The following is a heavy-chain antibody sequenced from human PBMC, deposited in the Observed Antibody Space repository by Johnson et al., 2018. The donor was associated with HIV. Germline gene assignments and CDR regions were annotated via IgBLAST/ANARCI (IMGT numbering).Heavy chain of an antibody. CDR3: VRRFYDSSAFDI. V-gene: IGHV3-30-3*01. CDR1: GFTFSSFA. J-gene: IGHJ3*02. D-gene: IGHD3-22*01. CDR2: ISYDGSNK. Sequence: QVQLVESGGCVVQPGTSLRLSCAASGFTFSSFAMHWVRQAPGKGLEWMAFISYDGSNKYFTDSVRGRFTISRDNSKNTLFLQMNSLRAEDTAVYYCVRRFYDSSAFDIWGQGTLVTVSS.